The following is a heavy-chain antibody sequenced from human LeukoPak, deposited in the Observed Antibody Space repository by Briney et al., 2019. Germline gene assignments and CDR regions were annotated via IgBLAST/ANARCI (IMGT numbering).Heavy chain of an antibody. Sequence: GGSLRLSCAASGFTFSSYWMHWVRQAPGKGLVWVSRINSDGSSTSYADSVKGRFTISRDNSKNTLYLQMNSLRAEDTAVYYCAKGLRYFDWLLSSFDYWGQGTLVTVSS. D-gene: IGHD3-9*01. J-gene: IGHJ4*02. CDR2: INSDGSST. CDR1: GFTFSSYW. CDR3: AKGLRYFDWLLSSFDY. V-gene: IGHV3-74*01.